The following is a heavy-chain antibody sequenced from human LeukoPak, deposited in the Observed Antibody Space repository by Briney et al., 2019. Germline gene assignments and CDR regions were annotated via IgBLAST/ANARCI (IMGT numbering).Heavy chain of an antibody. Sequence: PGGSLRLSCAASGFTVGSNYMSWVRQAPGKGLEWVSITYRGGSTNYADSVKGRFTISRDTSKNTLYLQMNSLRAEDTAVYYCARLSANSSAYFFDYWGQGTLVTVSS. J-gene: IGHJ4*02. V-gene: IGHV3-66*04. CDR1: GFTVGSNY. D-gene: IGHD3-22*01. CDR2: TYRGGST. CDR3: ARLSANSSAYFFDY.